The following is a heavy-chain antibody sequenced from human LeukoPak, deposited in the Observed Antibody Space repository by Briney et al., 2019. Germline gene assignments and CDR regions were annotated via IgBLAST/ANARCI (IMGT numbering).Heavy chain of an antibody. Sequence: SVKVSCKASGYTFTGYYMHWVRQAPGQGLEWMGWINPNSGGTNYAQKFQGRVTMTRDTSISTAYMELSRLRSDDTAAYYCARVRCSGGSCYSAYYYYYGMDVWGQGTTVTVSS. CDR1: GYTFTGYY. D-gene: IGHD2-15*01. V-gene: IGHV1-2*02. J-gene: IGHJ6*02. CDR3: ARVRCSGGSCYSAYYYYYGMDV. CDR2: INPNSGGT.